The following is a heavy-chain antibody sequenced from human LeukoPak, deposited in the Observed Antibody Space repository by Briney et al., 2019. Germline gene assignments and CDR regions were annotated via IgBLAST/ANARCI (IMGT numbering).Heavy chain of an antibody. Sequence: AGGSLRLSCAASGFTFSDYYMSWIRQAPGKGLEWVSYISSSGSTIYYADSVKGRFTISRDNAKNSLYLQMNSLRAEDTAVYYCARAFYYYDTSGYYDNPDYWGQGTLVTVSS. CDR3: ARAFYYYDTSGYYDNPDY. V-gene: IGHV3-11*04. CDR1: GFTFSDYY. CDR2: ISSSGSTI. D-gene: IGHD3-22*01. J-gene: IGHJ4*02.